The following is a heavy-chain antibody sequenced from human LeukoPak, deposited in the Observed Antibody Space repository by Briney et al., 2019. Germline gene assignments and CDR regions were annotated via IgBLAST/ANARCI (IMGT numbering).Heavy chain of an antibody. J-gene: IGHJ4*02. V-gene: IGHV3-48*01. CDR2: ISSSSSTI. D-gene: IGHD1-26*01. Sequence: PGGSLRLSCAASGFTFSSYSMNWVRQAPGKGLEWVSYISSSSSTIYYADSVKGRFTISRDNAKNSLYLQMNSLRAEDTAVYYCARVGGSYSVDYWGQETLVTVSS. CDR1: GFTFSSYS. CDR3: ARVGGSYSVDY.